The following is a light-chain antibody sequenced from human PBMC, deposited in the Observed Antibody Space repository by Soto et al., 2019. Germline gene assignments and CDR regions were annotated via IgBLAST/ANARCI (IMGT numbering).Light chain of an antibody. V-gene: IGLV1-47*01. J-gene: IGLJ1*01. CDR3: AAWDDSLSGFYV. CDR2: RNN. Sequence: QAVVTQPPSASGTPGQRVTISCSGSSSNIGSNYVYWYQQLPGTAPKLLIYRNNQRPSGVPGRFSGSKSGTSASLAISGLRSEDEADYYCAAWDDSLSGFYVFGTGTKLTVL. CDR1: SSNIGSNY.